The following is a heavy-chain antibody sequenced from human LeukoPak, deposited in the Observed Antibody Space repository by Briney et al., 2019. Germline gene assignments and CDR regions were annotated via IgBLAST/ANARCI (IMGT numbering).Heavy chain of an antibody. CDR1: GTSITSGSYF. CDR3: ASFSSWYYFDY. J-gene: IGHJ4*02. Sequence: PSETLSLTCTISGTSITSGSYFWSWIRQPAGTELEWLGLIYSSGRTNYNPSLKSRVTFSVDTSKNQFSLKLRSVTAADTAVYYCASFSSWYYFDYWGQGTLVTVSS. CDR2: IYSSGRT. D-gene: IGHD6-13*01. V-gene: IGHV4-61*02.